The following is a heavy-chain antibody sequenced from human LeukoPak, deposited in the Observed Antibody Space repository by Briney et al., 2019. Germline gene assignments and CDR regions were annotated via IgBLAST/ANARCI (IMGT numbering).Heavy chain of an antibody. J-gene: IGHJ3*02. CDR1: GDTFSSYA. Sequence: GASVKVSCKASGDTFSSYAISWVRQAPGQGLEWMGRIIPIFGTANYAQKFQGRVTITADKSTSTAYMELSSLRSEDTAVYYCAREVTMIVVSKGAFDIWGQGTMVTVSS. CDR3: AREVTMIVVSKGAFDI. V-gene: IGHV1-69*06. CDR2: IIPIFGTA. D-gene: IGHD3-22*01.